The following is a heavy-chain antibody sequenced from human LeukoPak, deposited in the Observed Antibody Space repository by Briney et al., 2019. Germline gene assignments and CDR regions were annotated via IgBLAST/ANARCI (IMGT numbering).Heavy chain of an antibody. J-gene: IGHJ4*02. D-gene: IGHD6-19*01. Sequence: PSETLSLTCAVYGGSFSGYYWSWIRQPPGKGLEWIGEINHSGSTNYNPSLKSRVTISVDTSKNRFSLKLSSVTAADTAVYYCARASGWWADYGAQGTLVTVSS. CDR2: INHSGST. V-gene: IGHV4-34*01. CDR1: GGSFSGYY. CDR3: ARASGWWADY.